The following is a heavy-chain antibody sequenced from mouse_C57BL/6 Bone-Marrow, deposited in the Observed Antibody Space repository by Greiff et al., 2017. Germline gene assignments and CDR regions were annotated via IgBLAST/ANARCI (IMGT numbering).Heavy chain of an antibody. CDR2: IDPSDSYT. CDR1: GYTFTSYW. CDR3: ARSDYYGSSYYYAMDY. D-gene: IGHD1-1*01. V-gene: IGHV1-69*01. Sequence: VQLQQPGAELVMPGASVKLSCKASGYTFTSYWMHWVKQRPGQGLEWIGEIDPSDSYTNYNQKFKGKSTLTVDKSSSTAYMQLSSLTSEDSAVDYCARSDYYGSSYYYAMDYWGQGTSVTVSS. J-gene: IGHJ4*01.